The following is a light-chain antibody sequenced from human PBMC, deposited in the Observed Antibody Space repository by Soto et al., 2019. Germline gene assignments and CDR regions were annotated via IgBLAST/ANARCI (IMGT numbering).Light chain of an antibody. CDR1: QSVSSSY. V-gene: IGKV3-20*01. CDR2: GAS. Sequence: EIVLTQSPGTLSLSPGERATLSCRASQSVSSSYLAWYQQKPGQAPRLLIYGASSRATGIADRVSGSGSGTDFTLTISRLEPEDFAVYYCQQYGSSPFAFGGGTQVEIK. J-gene: IGKJ4*01. CDR3: QQYGSSPFA.